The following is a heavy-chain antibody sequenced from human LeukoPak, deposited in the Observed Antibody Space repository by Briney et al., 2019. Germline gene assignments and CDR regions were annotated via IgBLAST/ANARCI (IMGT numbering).Heavy chain of an antibody. J-gene: IGHJ4*02. CDR3: ARGGQGNWPTPFDY. Sequence: GGSLRLSCAASGFTFSSYSMNWVRQAPGKGLECVSYISSSSTTIYYADSVKGRFTISRDNAKNSLYLQMNSLRDEDTAVYYCARGGQGNWPTPFDYWGQGTLVTVSS. CDR2: ISSSSTTI. CDR1: GFTFSSYS. D-gene: IGHD1-1*01. V-gene: IGHV3-48*02.